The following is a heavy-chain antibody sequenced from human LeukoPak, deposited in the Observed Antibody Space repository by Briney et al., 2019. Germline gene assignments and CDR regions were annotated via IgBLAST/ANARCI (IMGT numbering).Heavy chain of an antibody. J-gene: IGHJ4*02. CDR3: ARARNNYDSSGFSALGY. CDR2: ISYDGSNK. Sequence: PGRSLRLSCAASGFTFSNFAMHWVRQGPGKGLEWVAVISYDGSNKYYADSVKGRFTISRDNSEHTLYLQMNSLRAEDTAVYYCARARNNYDSSGFSALGYWGQGTLVTVSS. D-gene: IGHD3-22*01. V-gene: IGHV3-30-3*01. CDR1: GFTFSNFA.